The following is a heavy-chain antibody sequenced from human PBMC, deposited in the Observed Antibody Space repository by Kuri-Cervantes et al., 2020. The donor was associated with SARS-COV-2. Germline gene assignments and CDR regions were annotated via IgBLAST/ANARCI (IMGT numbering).Heavy chain of an antibody. CDR2: ISYDGSNK. Sequence: GGSLRLSCAASGFTFSSYAMHWVRQAPGKGLEWVAVISYDGSNKYYADSVKGRFTISRDNSKNTLYLQMNSLRAEDTAVYYCARVQSEGDIVVVPAAINYYYYGMDVWGQGPTVTVSS. J-gene: IGHJ6*02. CDR1: GFTFSSYA. D-gene: IGHD2-2*01. CDR3: ARVQSEGDIVVVPAAINYYYYGMDV. V-gene: IGHV3-30*01.